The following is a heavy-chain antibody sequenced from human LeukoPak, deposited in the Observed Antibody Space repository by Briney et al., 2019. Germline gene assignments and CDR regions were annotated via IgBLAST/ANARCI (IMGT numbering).Heavy chain of an antibody. V-gene: IGHV1-18*01. J-gene: IGHJ4*02. CDR1: GYTFTSYG. D-gene: IGHD3-22*01. Sequence: ASVKVSCKASGYTFTSYGISWVGQAPGQGLEWMGWISAYNGNTNYAQKLQGRVTMTTDTSTSTAYMELRSLRSDDTAVYYCARDGGYPYYYDSSGYFPFDYWGQGTLVTVSS. CDR3: ARDGGYPYYYDSSGYFPFDY. CDR2: ISAYNGNT.